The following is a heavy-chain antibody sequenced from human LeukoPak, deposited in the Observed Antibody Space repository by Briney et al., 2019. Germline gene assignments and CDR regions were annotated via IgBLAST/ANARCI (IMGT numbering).Heavy chain of an antibody. CDR3: AREGSYYYDSSGYYIGY. CDR2: IYYSGST. D-gene: IGHD3-22*01. J-gene: IGHJ4*02. V-gene: IGHV4-59*12. CDR1: GGSIRSYY. Sequence: SETLSLTCTVSGGSIRSYYWSWIRQPPGKGLEWIAYIYYSGSTNYNPSLKSRVTISVDTSKNQFSLKLSSVTAADTAVYYCAREGSYYYDSSGYYIGYWGQGTLVTVSS.